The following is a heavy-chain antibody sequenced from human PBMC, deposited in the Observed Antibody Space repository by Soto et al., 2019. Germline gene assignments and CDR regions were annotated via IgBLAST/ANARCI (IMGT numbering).Heavy chain of an antibody. V-gene: IGHV1-46*01. D-gene: IGHD4-4*01. Sequence: GATGKVSGTASGYTFTIYGIXLVRQAPGQGLEWMGIINPSDGCTTYAQKFQGRVTMTRDTSTSTVYMELSRLRSEDTDVYYCAREVSAFDYWGKGTLVTVSS. CDR2: INPSDGCT. J-gene: IGHJ4*02. CDR3: AREVSAFDY. CDR1: GYTFTIYG.